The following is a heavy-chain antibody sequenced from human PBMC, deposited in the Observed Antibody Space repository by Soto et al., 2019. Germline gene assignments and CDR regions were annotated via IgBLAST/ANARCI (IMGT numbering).Heavy chain of an antibody. CDR1: GFTFDDYA. D-gene: IGHD3-3*01. J-gene: IGHJ4*02. CDR2: ISWNSGSI. CDR3: AKGPGVLATIDY. Sequence: HPGGSLRLSCAASGFTFDDYAMHWVRQAPGKGLEWVSGISWNSGSIGYADSVKGRFTISRDNAKNSLYLQMNSLRAEDTALYYCAKGPGVLATIDYLCQGTLVTVSS. V-gene: IGHV3-9*01.